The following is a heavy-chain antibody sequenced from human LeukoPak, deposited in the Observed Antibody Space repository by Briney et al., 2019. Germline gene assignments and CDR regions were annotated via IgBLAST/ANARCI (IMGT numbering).Heavy chain of an antibody. Sequence: SVKVSCKASGGTFSSYAISWVRQAPGQGLEWMGGIIPIFGTANYAQKFQGRVTITADESTSTAYMELSSLRSEDTAVYYCATELLIAAAGTGRDYWGQGTLVTVSS. CDR3: ATELLIAAAGTGRDY. D-gene: IGHD6-13*01. CDR1: GGTFSSYA. CDR2: IIPIFGTA. V-gene: IGHV1-69*13. J-gene: IGHJ4*02.